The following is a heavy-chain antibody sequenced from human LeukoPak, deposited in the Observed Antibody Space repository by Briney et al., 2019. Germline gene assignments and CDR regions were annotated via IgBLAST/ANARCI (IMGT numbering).Heavy chain of an antibody. CDR2: ISAYNGNT. CDR1: GYTFTSYG. V-gene: IGHV1-18*01. J-gene: IGHJ6*02. D-gene: IGHD5-18*01. Sequence: ASVKVSCKASGYTFTSYGISWVRQAPGQGLEWMGWISAYNGNTNYAQKLQGRVTMTTNTSTSTAYMELRSLRSDDTAVYYWAREARQLWLYGMDVWGQGTTVTVSS. CDR3: AREARQLWLYGMDV.